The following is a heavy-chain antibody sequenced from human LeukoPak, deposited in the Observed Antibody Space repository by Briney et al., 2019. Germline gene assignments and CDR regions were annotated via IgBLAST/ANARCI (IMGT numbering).Heavy chain of an antibody. CDR3: ARGTYDYGDYRNYYYYYMDV. Sequence: GASVKASCKASGYTFTGYYMHWVRQAPGQGLEWMGWINPNSGGTNYAQKFQGRVTMTRDTSISTAYMELSRLRSDDTAVYYCARGTYDYGDYRNYYYYYMDVWGKGTTVTVSS. D-gene: IGHD4-17*01. CDR2: INPNSGGT. V-gene: IGHV1-2*02. J-gene: IGHJ6*03. CDR1: GYTFTGYY.